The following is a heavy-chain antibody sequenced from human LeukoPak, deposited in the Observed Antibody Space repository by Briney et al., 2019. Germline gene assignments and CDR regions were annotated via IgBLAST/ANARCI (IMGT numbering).Heavy chain of an antibody. D-gene: IGHD3-22*01. CDR2: IYTSGST. CDR3: AREVRGYSDY. J-gene: IGHJ4*02. V-gene: IGHV4-4*07. CDR1: GGSISSYY. Sequence: KPPETLSLTCTVSGGSISSYYWSWIRQPAGKGLEWIGRIYTSGSTNYNPSLKSRVTMSVDTSKNQFSKNQFSLKLSSVTAADTAVYYCAREVRGYSDYWGQGTLVTVSS.